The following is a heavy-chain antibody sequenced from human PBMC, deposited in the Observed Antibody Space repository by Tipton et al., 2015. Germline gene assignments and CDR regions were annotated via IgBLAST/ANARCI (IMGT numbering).Heavy chain of an antibody. CDR1: GGSISSGKYY. J-gene: IGHJ4*02. Sequence: TLSLTCTVSGGSISSGKYYWSWIRQHPGKGLEWIGYIYYSGNTYYNPSLKSRVAISVDTSKSQFSLRVTSVTAADTAVYYCARVPFDYFDYWGQGILVTVSS. CDR3: ARVPFDYFDY. V-gene: IGHV4-31*03. CDR2: IYYSGNT.